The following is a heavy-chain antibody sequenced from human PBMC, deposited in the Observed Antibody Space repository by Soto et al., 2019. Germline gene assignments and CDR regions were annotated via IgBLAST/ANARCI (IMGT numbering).Heavy chain of an antibody. V-gene: IGHV4-4*02. CDR2: VFHTGTT. D-gene: IGHD6-19*01. CDR3: ARSAGWYAVHS. Sequence: QVQLQESGPGLVKPSGTLSLTCAVSGDSVSSRYYWCWVRQPPGKGLEWIGEVFHTGTTSYNPSLRSRVTISMDKSNNQFSLDLSSVTAADTAVYYCARSAGWYAVHSWGPGSLVIVSS. J-gene: IGHJ4*02. CDR1: GDSVSSRYY.